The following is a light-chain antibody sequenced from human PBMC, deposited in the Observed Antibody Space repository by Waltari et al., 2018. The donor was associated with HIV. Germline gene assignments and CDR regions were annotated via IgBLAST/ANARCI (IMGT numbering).Light chain of an antibody. CDR2: ATT. J-gene: IGKJ3*01. Sequence: EIVLTQSPGTLSLSPGERATLSCRASQSVGSSRLAWYQQKPGQAPRLLIYATTSRATGIPDRFSASGSGTDFTLIISGLEPEDFAVYYCHQYGASPFTFGPGTKVDIK. CDR1: QSVGSSR. CDR3: HQYGASPFT. V-gene: IGKV3-20*01.